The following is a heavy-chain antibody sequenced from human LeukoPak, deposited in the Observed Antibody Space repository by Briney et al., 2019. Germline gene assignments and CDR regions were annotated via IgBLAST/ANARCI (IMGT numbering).Heavy chain of an antibody. V-gene: IGHV4-59*01. Sequence: SETLSLTCTVSGGSISSYYWSWIGQPPGKGLEWIGYIYYSGSTNYNPSLKSRVTISVDTSKNQFSLKLSSVTAADTAVYYCARDFPYCSGGSCYLYAFDIWGQGTMVTVSS. J-gene: IGHJ3*02. D-gene: IGHD2-15*01. CDR2: IYYSGST. CDR3: ARDFPYCSGGSCYLYAFDI. CDR1: GGSISSYY.